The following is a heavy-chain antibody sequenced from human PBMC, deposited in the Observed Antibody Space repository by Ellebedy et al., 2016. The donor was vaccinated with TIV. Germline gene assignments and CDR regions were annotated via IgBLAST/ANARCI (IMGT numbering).Heavy chain of an antibody. CDR1: GYTFTSYG. CDR3: ATDLRYCSNDVCFKRYDAFDI. J-gene: IGHJ3*02. CDR2: ISAYNGNT. D-gene: IGHD2-8*01. V-gene: IGHV1-18*01. Sequence: AASVKVSCQASGYTFTSYGISWVRQAPGQGLDWMGWISAYNGNTNYAQKFQGRVTMTEDTSTDTAYMELSSLRSEDTAVYYCATDLRYCSNDVCFKRYDAFDIWGQGTMVTVSS.